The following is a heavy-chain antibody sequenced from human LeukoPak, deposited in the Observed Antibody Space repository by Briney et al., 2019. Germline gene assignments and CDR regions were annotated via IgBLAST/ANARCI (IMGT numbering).Heavy chain of an antibody. CDR2: MYISGST. V-gene: IGHV4-4*07. Sequence: SETLSLTCTVSGGSVSSYYWSWIRQPAGKGLERIGRMYISGSTTYNPSLKSRVTMSIDPSRNQLSLKLRSVPAADTAVYYCARDNGYTSGWGPPFDYWGQGTLVTVSS. CDR1: GGSVSSYY. J-gene: IGHJ4*02. CDR3: ARDNGYTSGWGPPFDY. D-gene: IGHD6-19*01.